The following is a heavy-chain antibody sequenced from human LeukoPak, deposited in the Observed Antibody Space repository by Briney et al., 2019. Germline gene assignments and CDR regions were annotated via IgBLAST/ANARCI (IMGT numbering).Heavy chain of an antibody. CDR2: INPNSGGT. D-gene: IGHD3-22*01. CDR1: GYTFTGYY. CDR3: ARVQAMIVVASCYSDY. J-gene: IGHJ4*02. V-gene: IGHV1-2*02. Sequence: ASVKVSCKASGYTFTGYYMHWVRQAPGQGLEWMGWINPNSGGTNYAQKFQGRVTMTRDTSISTAYMELSRLRSDDTAVYYCARVQAMIVVASCYSDYWGQGTLVTVSS.